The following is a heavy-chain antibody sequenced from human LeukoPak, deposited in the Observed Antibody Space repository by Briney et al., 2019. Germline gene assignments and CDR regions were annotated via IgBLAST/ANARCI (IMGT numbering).Heavy chain of an antibody. CDR2: IKPNSGRT. Sequence: ASVRVSCNASRYTLNGCYMHWVPQAPGQGLVAIGWIKPNSGRTNYGQKFQGRANMPRDTSTSTAYKELSRLRSDDTAVYYCAKSKYYDSSGSDYWGQGTLVTASS. J-gene: IGHJ4*02. CDR1: RYTLNGCY. V-gene: IGHV1-2*02. CDR3: AKSKYYDSSGSDY. D-gene: IGHD3-22*01.